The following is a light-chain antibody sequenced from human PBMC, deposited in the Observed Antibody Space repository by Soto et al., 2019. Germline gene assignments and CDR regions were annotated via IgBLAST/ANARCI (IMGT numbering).Light chain of an antibody. J-gene: IGKJ4*01. V-gene: IGKV1-9*01. CDR3: PQLNSYPLT. CDR2: AAS. Sequence: DIQLTQSPSFLSASVGDRVTITCRASQGISSYLAWYQQKPGKAPKLLIDAASTLQSGVPSRFSGSGSGTEFTLTISSLQAEDFATYYCPQLNSYPLTFGGGTKVEIK. CDR1: QGISSY.